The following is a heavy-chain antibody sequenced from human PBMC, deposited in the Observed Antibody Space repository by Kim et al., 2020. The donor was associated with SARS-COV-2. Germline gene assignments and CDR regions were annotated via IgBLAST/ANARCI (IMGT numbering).Heavy chain of an antibody. J-gene: IGHJ3*01. CDR1: GLIVSDNY. CDR3: ARDWSPDYNYAFDV. Sequence: GGSLRLSCAASGLIVSDNYMSWVRQAPGKGLEWVSVIHAGGKRSYADSVKGRLTIFRDNSKNTLYLQMDSLRAEDTAVYYCARDWSPDYNYAFDVWGQGTMVTVSS. D-gene: IGHD4-4*01. V-gene: IGHV3-53*01. CDR2: IHAGGKR.